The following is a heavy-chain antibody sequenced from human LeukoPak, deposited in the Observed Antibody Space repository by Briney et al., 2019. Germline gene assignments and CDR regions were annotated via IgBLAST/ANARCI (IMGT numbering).Heavy chain of an antibody. J-gene: IGHJ6*02. D-gene: IGHD2-15*01. V-gene: IGHV3-30-3*01. CDR2: ISYDGSNK. Sequence: GRSLRLSCAASGLTFSSYAMHWVRQAPGKGLEWVAVISYDGSNKYYADSVKGRFTISRDNSKNTLYLQMNSLRAEDTAVYYCARDPAWRVVVAATSVSSGMDVWGQGTTVTVSS. CDR1: GLTFSSYA. CDR3: ARDPAWRVVVAATSVSSGMDV.